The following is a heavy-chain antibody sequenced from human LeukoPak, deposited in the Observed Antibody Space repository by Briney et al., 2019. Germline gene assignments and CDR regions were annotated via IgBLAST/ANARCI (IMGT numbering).Heavy chain of an antibody. CDR3: AREDGRGYSYYFDY. J-gene: IGHJ4*02. CDR1: GFTFDDYG. D-gene: IGHD5-18*01. V-gene: IGHV3-20*04. Sequence: GGSLRLSCAASGFTFDDYGMSWVRQAPGKGREWVSGINWNGGSTGYADSVKGRFTISRDNAKNSLFLQMNSLRAEDTALYFCAREDGRGYSYYFDYWGQGNLVTVSS. CDR2: INWNGGST.